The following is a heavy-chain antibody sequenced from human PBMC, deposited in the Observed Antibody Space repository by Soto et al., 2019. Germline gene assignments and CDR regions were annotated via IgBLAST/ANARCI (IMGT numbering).Heavy chain of an antibody. Sequence: ASVKVSCKASGYTFTSYDINWVRQATGQGLEWMGWMNPNSGNTGYAQKFQGRVTMTRNTSISTAYMELSSLRSEDTAVYYCARRVVLVVYASECGMDVWGQGTTVTVSS. CDR2: MNPNSGNT. V-gene: IGHV1-8*01. J-gene: IGHJ6*02. D-gene: IGHD2-8*01. CDR3: ARRVVLVVYASECGMDV. CDR1: GYTFTSYD.